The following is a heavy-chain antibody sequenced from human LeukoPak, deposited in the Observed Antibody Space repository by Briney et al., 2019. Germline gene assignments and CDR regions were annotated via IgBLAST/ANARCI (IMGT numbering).Heavy chain of an antibody. V-gene: IGHV4-59*01. CDR1: GGSISSYY. J-gene: IGHJ6*03. CDR2: IYYSGST. Sequence: SETLSLTCTVSGGSISSYYWSWIRQPPGKGLEWIGYIYYSGSTNYNPSLKSRVTLSVDTSKNQFSLKLSSVTAADTAVYYCARGAMVRGVLFPWAYYYYYMDVWGKGTTVTISS. D-gene: IGHD3-10*01. CDR3: ARGAMVRGVLFPWAYYYYYMDV.